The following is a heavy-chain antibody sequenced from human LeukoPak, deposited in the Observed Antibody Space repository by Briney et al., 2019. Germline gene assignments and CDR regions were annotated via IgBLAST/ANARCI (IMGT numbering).Heavy chain of an antibody. J-gene: IGHJ4*02. CDR3: TRDSRDPYTAMVPVFDY. Sequence: PGGALRLSCTASGFTFGDYAMSWFRQAPGKGLEWVGFIRSKAYGGTTEYAASVKGRFTISRDDSKSIAYLQMNSLKTEDTAVYYCTRDSRDPYTAMVPVFDYWGQGTLVTVSS. D-gene: IGHD5-18*01. CDR1: GFTFGDYA. V-gene: IGHV3-49*03. CDR2: IRSKAYGGTT.